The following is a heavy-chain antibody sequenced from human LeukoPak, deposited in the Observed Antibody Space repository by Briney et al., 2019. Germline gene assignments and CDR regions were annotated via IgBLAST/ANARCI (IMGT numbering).Heavy chain of an antibody. CDR3: ARPFIDGYNYFDY. V-gene: IGHV3-21*01. D-gene: IGHD5-24*01. CDR2: ISSSSSYI. CDR1: GFTFSSSA. Sequence: GGSLRLSCAASGFTFSSSAMSWVRQAPGKGLEWVSSISSSSSYIYYADSVKGRFTISRDNAKNSLYLQMNSLRAEDTAMYYCARPFIDGYNYFDYWGQGSLVTVSS. J-gene: IGHJ4*02.